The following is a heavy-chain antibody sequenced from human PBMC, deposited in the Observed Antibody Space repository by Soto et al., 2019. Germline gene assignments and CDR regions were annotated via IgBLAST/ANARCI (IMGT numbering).Heavy chain of an antibody. J-gene: IGHJ5*02. V-gene: IGHV4-30-2*01. CDR3: AGMPYTSGLRFDP. Sequence: PXATLALTCNMSGDSYSISTYSWSWIRQPPGKALQWIGFIYQSGVTSYNPSLASRVSISLDRSNNQCSLKLKSVTAADTAVYFCAGMPYTSGLRFDPWGPGTLVTVSS. D-gene: IGHD6-19*01. CDR1: GDSYSISTYS. CDR2: IYQSGVT.